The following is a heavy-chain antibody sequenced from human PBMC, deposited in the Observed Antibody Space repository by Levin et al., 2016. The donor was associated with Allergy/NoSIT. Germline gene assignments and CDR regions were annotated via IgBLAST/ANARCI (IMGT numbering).Heavy chain of an antibody. D-gene: IGHD2-15*01. J-gene: IGHJ4*02. Sequence: ESLKISCTVSGGSISSYYWSWIRQPPGKGLEWIGYIYYSGSTNYNPSLKSRVTISVDTSKNQFSLKLSSVTAADTAVYYCARSSGGSCYRCTGFDYWGQGTLVTVSS. CDR2: IYYSGST. CDR3: ARSSGGSCYRCTGFDY. V-gene: IGHV4-59*12. CDR1: GGSISSYY.